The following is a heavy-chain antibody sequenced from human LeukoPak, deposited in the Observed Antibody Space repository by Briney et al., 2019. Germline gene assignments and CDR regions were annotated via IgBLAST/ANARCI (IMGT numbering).Heavy chain of an antibody. CDR1: GFTVSSNS. CDR3: ARVYYDSSGNPIFDY. Sequence: PGGSLRLSCTVSGFTVSSNSMSWVRQAPGKGLEWVSFIYSDNTHYSDSVKGRFTISRDNSKNTLYLQMNSLRAEDTAVYYCARVYYDSSGNPIFDYWGQGTLVTVSS. D-gene: IGHD3-22*01. J-gene: IGHJ4*02. CDR2: IYSDNT. V-gene: IGHV3-53*01.